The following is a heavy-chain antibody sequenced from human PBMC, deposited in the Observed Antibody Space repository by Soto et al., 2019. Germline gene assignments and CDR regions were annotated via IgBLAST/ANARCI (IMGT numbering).Heavy chain of an antibody. CDR1: GFSFSSYA. V-gene: IGHV3-23*01. D-gene: IGHD3-3*01. CDR2: ISGSGGST. CDR3: AKLDSYYDFWSGYYSGYYYYYMDV. Sequence: GGSLRLSCAASGFSFSSYAMSWVRQAPGKGLEWVPGISGSGGSTYYADSVKGRFTISRDNPKNTMYLQMNSLRAEDTAVYYCAKLDSYYDFWSGYYSGYYYYYMDVWGKGTTVTVSS. J-gene: IGHJ6*03.